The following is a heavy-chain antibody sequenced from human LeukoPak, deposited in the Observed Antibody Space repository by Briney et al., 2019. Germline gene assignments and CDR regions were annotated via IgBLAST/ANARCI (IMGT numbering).Heavy chain of an antibody. J-gene: IGHJ5*02. V-gene: IGHV4-4*07. CDR2: IHTSGTT. CDR3: AREFLSSAVIRRGFDP. CDR1: SDSISTYY. D-gene: IGHD2-2*02. Sequence: PSETLSLTCTVSSDSISTYYWSWIRQPAGKGLEWIGRIHTSGTTNYNPSLMGRVTMSADTSNHQFSLRLNSVTAADAAVYYCAREFLSSAVIRRGFDPWGQGTLVTVSS.